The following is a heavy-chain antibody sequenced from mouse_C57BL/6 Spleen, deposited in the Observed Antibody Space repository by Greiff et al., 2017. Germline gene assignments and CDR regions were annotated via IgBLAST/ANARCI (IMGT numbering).Heavy chain of an antibody. J-gene: IGHJ3*01. D-gene: IGHD2-4*01. CDR2: INPNNGGT. CDR3: ARHYDYDGGFAY. Sequence: EVQLQQSGPELVKPGASVKMSCKASGYTFTDYNMHWVKQSHGKSLEWIGYINPNNGGTSYNQKFKGKATLTVNESSSTAYMELRSLTSEDSAVYYCARHYDYDGGFAYWGQGTLVTVSA. V-gene: IGHV1-22*01. CDR1: GYTFTDYN.